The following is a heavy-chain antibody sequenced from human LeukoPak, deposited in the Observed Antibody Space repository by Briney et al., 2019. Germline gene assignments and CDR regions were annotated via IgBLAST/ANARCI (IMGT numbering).Heavy chain of an antibody. J-gene: IGHJ5*01. D-gene: IGHD1-14*01. CDR3: ATQPELPGWLDS. V-gene: IGHV3-21*01. CDR2: ITSGSNFV. Sequence: AGGSLRLSCAASGFTIDGYTLSWVRQAPGKGLEWVASITSGSNFVDYGDSVKGRFTISRDNAQNSLYVQMNSLRAEDTAVYYCATQPELPGWLDSWGQGTLVTVSS. CDR1: GFTIDGYT.